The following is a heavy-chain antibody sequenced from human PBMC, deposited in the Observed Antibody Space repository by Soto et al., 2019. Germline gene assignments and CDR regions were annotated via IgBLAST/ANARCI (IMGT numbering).Heavy chain of an antibody. V-gene: IGHV1-69*06. CDR3: ARGHNWNHYYCYYGMDG. CDR2: IIPIFGTA. D-gene: IGHD1-20*01. Sequence: SVTGSCASSGDTFCRSAISWVRKATGQLLEWMGGIIPIFGTANYAQKFQGRVTITADKSTSTAYMELSSLRSEDTAVYYCARGHNWNHYYCYYGMDGWVQGTKVTVSS. CDR1: GDTFCRSA. J-gene: IGHJ6*02.